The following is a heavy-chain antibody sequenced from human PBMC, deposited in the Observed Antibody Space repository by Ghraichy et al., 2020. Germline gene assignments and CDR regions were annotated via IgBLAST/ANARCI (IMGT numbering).Heavy chain of an antibody. CDR2: ISSSGGTI. D-gene: IGHD5-18*01. Sequence: GGSLRLSCATSGFTFSSYEMNWVRQAPGKGLEWISYISSSGGTIYYADSVKGRFTISRDSAENSLYLQMNSLRAEDTAVYYCARSGYSYGHQNWYFDLWGRGTLVTVSS. CDR3: ARSGYSYGHQNWYFDL. J-gene: IGHJ2*01. CDR1: GFTFSSYE. V-gene: IGHV3-48*03.